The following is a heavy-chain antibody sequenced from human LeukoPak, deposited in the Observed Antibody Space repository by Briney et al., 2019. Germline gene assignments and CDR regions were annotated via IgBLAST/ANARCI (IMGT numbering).Heavy chain of an antibody. Sequence: PSETLSLTCTVSGGSVSSGGYYWSWIRQPPGKGLEWIGYIYYSGSTNYNSSLKSRVTISVDTSKNQLSLKLSSVSAADTAVYYCAGQSAAAGEWAFDSWGQGTLVTVSS. D-gene: IGHD6-25*01. CDR3: AGQSAAAGEWAFDS. V-gene: IGHV4-61*08. CDR1: GGSVSSGGYY. J-gene: IGHJ4*02. CDR2: IYYSGST.